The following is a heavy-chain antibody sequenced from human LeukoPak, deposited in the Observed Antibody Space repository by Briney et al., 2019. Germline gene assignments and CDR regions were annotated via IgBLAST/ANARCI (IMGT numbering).Heavy chain of an antibody. Sequence: GGSLRLSCAASRFTFNSYAMSWVRQAPGKGLEWVSVIGGSNGITFYVGSVKGRFTISRDNSKDTLYLQMNSLRAEDTAVYYCAKNSGLYYFDYWGQGTLVTVSS. CDR2: IGGSNGIT. CDR1: RFTFNSYA. V-gene: IGHV3-23*01. J-gene: IGHJ4*02. D-gene: IGHD6-19*01. CDR3: AKNSGLYYFDY.